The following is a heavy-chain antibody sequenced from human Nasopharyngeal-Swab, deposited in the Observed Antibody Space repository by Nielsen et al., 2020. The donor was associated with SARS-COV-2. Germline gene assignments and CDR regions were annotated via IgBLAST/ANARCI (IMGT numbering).Heavy chain of an antibody. V-gene: IGHV4-34*01. CDR2: INHSGST. CDR3: ARGLSGVVTSPILGLGPFYSYYYMDV. CDR1: GGSFRGSH. J-gene: IGHJ6*03. Sequence: SEILSSPCAVYGGSFRGSHWSWIRPPPGKGREWVGGINHSGSTNYNPSLKSPVTMSLDTSKNPFSLKLWSVTAADTAVYYRARGLSGVVTSPILGLGPFYSYYYMDVWGKGTTVTVSS. D-gene: IGHD2/OR15-2a*01.